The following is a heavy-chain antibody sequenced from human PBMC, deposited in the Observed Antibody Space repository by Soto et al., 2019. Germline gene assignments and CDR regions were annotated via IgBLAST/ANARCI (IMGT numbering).Heavy chain of an antibody. CDR2: ISYDGSNK. D-gene: IGHD3-22*01. CDR1: GFTFSSYA. V-gene: IGHV3-30-3*01. CDR3: ARDHSHRSITMIVVVPLD. Sequence: QVQLVESGGGVVQPGRSLRLSCAASGFTFSSYAMHWVRQAPGKGLEWVAVISYDGSNKYYADSVKGRFTISRDNSKNTLYLQMNSLRAEDTAVYYCARDHSHRSITMIVVVPLDWGQGTLVTVSS. J-gene: IGHJ4*02.